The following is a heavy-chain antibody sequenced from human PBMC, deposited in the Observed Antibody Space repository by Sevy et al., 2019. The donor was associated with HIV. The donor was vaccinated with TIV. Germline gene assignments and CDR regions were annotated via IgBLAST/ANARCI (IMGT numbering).Heavy chain of an antibody. V-gene: IGHV4-59*01. D-gene: IGHD6-25*01. CDR2: IYYSGMT. Sequence: SETLSLTCTVSGVSISGYYWSWIRQSPGKGLEWIGYIYYSGMTNYNPTLKSRVTISDDTSKNQFSLKLNSVTAADTAVYYCARAAAEYYYGMDVWGQGTKVTVSS. J-gene: IGHJ6*02. CDR3: ARAAAEYYYGMDV. CDR1: GVSISGYY.